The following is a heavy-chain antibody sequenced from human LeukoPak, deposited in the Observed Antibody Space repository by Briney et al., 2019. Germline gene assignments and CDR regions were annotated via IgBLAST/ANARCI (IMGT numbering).Heavy chain of an antibody. Sequence: PSETLSLTCTVSGGSISSHYWSWIRQPPGKGLEWIGYIYYSGSTNYNPSLKSRVTISVDTSKNQFSLKLSSVTAADTAVYYCARGGTSWYYDSSGYYYWGQGTLVTVSS. V-gene: IGHV4-59*11. CDR2: IYYSGST. CDR1: GGSISSHY. J-gene: IGHJ4*02. D-gene: IGHD3-22*01. CDR3: ARGGTSWYYDSSGYYY.